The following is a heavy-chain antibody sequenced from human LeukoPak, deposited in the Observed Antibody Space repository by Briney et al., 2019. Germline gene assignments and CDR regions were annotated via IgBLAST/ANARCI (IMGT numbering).Heavy chain of an antibody. CDR1: GFAFSTAW. Sequence: PGGTLRLPCALSGFAFSTAWMTWAPQAPGKGREWLGNINQGGSVTNYVDSVKGRFSISRDNAKNTMYLQMSSLRVEDTAVYYCARDHHSGALDYWGQGTLVTVSS. CDR3: ARDHHSGALDY. CDR2: INQGGSVT. D-gene: IGHD1-26*01. J-gene: IGHJ4*02. V-gene: IGHV3-7*01.